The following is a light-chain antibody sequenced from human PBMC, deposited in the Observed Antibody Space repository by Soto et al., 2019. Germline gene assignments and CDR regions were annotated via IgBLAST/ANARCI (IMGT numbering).Light chain of an antibody. CDR2: GAS. J-gene: IGKJ4*01. Sequence: EIVMTQSPATLSVSPGERVTLSCRASQSVRSNLAWYQQKPGQVPRVLIYGASTKAIGIPDRFSGSGSGTEFTRTISSLQSEDLAVYDCEHYNNLWGFGGGTEVEIK. CDR1: QSVRSN. V-gene: IGKV3-15*01. CDR3: EHYNNLWG.